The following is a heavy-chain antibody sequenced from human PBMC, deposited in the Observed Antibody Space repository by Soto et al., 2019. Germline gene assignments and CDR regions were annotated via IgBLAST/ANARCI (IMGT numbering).Heavy chain of an antibody. CDR2: ISSSSSYI. CDR1: GFTFSSYS. Sequence: GGSLRLSCAASGFTFSSYSMNWVRQAPGKGLEWVSSISSSSSYIYYADSVKGRFTISRDNAKNSLYLQMNSLRAEDTAVYYCARGLPSSSWSSGYWGQGTLVTVSS. D-gene: IGHD6-13*01. J-gene: IGHJ4*02. CDR3: ARGLPSSSWSSGY. V-gene: IGHV3-21*01.